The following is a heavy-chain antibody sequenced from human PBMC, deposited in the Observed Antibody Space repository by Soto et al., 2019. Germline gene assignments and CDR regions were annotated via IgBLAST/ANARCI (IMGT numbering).Heavy chain of an antibody. Sequence: SVKVSCKASGGTFSSYAISWVRQAPGQGLEWMGGIILIFGTANYAQKFQGRVTITADESTSTAYMELSSLRSEDTAVYYCARGTSSGWPIYYWGQGTLVTVSS. J-gene: IGHJ4*02. CDR1: GGTFSSYA. V-gene: IGHV1-69*13. CDR3: ARGTSSGWPIYY. CDR2: IILIFGTA. D-gene: IGHD6-19*01.